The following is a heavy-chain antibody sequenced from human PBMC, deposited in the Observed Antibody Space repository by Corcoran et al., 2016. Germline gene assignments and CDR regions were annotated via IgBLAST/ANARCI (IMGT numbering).Heavy chain of an antibody. J-gene: IGHJ5*02. CDR3: ARDSPESGGEGCTNGVCYTEGVRDNWFDP. CDR2: TYYRSKWYN. D-gene: IGHD2-8*01. V-gene: IGHV6-1*01. Sequence: QVQLQQSGPGLVKPSQTLSLTCAISGDSVSSNSAAWNWIRQSQSRGLEWLGRTYYRSKWYNDYAVSVKSRITINPDTSKNQFSLQLNSVTPEDTVVYYCARDSPESGGEGCTNGVCYTEGVRDNWFDPWGQGTLVTVSS. CDR1: GDSVSSNSAA.